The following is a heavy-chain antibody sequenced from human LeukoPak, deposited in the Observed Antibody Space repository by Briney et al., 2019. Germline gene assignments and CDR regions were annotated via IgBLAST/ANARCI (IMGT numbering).Heavy chain of an antibody. CDR2: FDPEDGET. Sequence: GASVKVSCKVSGYTLTELSMHWVRQAPGKGLEWMGGFDPEDGETIYAQKFPGRVTMTEDTSTDTAYMELSSLRSEDTAVYYCATDRPEYYYDSSGYSRRRRAYHYWGQGTLVTVSS. V-gene: IGHV1-24*01. D-gene: IGHD3-22*01. CDR3: ATDRPEYYYDSSGYSRRRRAYHY. J-gene: IGHJ4*02. CDR1: GYTLTELS.